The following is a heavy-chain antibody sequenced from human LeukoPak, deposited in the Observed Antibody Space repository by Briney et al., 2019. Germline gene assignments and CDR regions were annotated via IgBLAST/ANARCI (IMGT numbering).Heavy chain of an antibody. J-gene: IGHJ4*02. CDR3: ARGQRRHIDMAPSFDY. CDR1: GDSVSSNSAA. D-gene: IGHD5-24*01. CDR2: TYYRSKWYN. Sequence: SQTLSLTCAISGDSVSSNSAAWNWIRQSPSRGLEWLGRTYYRSKWYNDYAVSVKSRITINPDTSKNQFSLQLNSVTPEDTAVYSCARGQRRHIDMAPSFDYWGQGTLVTVSS. V-gene: IGHV6-1*01.